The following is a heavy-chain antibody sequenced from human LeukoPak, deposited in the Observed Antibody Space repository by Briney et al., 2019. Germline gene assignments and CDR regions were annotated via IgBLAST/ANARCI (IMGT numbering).Heavy chain of an antibody. D-gene: IGHD3-10*01. Sequence: SETLSLTCTVSGGSISSYYWSWIRQPPGKGLEWIGYVYYSGSTNYNPSLKSRVTISVDTSKNQFSLKLTSVTAADTAVYYCASYGSGSYRFDPWGQGTLVTVSS. CDR3: ASYGSGSYRFDP. CDR2: VYYSGST. V-gene: IGHV4-59*01. CDR1: GGSISSYY. J-gene: IGHJ5*02.